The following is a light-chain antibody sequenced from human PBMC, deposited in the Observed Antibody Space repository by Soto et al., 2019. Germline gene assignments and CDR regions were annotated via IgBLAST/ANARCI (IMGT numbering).Light chain of an antibody. Sequence: QSALTQPTSVSGSPGQSIAISCTGNPNDIGTYDYVSWYQQRPGKAPKLLIFDVTQRPSGVPHRFAGSKSGDTASLTISGLQADDEADYFCCSYTGRVTFVIFGGGTKLTVL. CDR2: DVT. CDR1: PNDIGTYDY. CDR3: CSYTGRVTFVI. V-gene: IGLV2-14*03. J-gene: IGLJ2*01.